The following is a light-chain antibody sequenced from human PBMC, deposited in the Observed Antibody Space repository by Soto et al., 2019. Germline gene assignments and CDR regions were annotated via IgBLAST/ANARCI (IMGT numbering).Light chain of an antibody. CDR3: NSYTGNTALDV. J-gene: IGLJ1*01. V-gene: IGLV2-14*01. CDR1: SSDIGAYNY. CDR2: EVN. Sequence: QSALTQPASVSGSPGQSITVSCSGTSSDIGAYNYVSWYQQHPGKAPRLMIFEVNKRPSGVSSRFSGSKSGNTASLTISGLQAEDEADYYCNSYTGNTALDVFGTGTKVTVL.